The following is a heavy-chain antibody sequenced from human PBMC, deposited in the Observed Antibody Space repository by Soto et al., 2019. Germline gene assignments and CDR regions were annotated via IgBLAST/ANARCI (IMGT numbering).Heavy chain of an antibody. Sequence: GGSLRLSCAASGFTFTTAWINWVRQAPGKGLEWVGRIKSKTDGGTTDYAAPVKGRFTISRDDSKNTLYLQMNSLKTEDTAVYYCTTVYIVEGFDPWGQGTLVTVSS. CDR3: TTVYIVEGFDP. D-gene: IGHD2-15*01. CDR2: IKSKTDGGTT. J-gene: IGHJ5*02. CDR1: GFTFTTAW. V-gene: IGHV3-15*07.